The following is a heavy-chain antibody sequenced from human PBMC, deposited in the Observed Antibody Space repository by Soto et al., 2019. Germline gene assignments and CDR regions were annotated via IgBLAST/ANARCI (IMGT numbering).Heavy chain of an antibody. CDR2: INQSGST. CDR1: GGFFRGDY. D-gene: IGHD3-22*01. J-gene: IGHJ6*02. CDR3: ARFGYYYDSSGYLGYYGMDV. Sequence: ETRSLTSAVYGGFFRGDYWSCIRQPPGKGLEWIGEINQSGSTNYNPSLKSRVTISVDTSKNQFSLKLSSVTAADTAVYYCARFGYYYDSSGYLGYYGMDVWDQGTKVT. V-gene: IGHV4-34*01.